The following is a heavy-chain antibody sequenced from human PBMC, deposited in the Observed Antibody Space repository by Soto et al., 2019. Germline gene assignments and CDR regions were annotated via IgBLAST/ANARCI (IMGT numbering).Heavy chain of an antibody. D-gene: IGHD2-15*01. V-gene: IGHV1-69*12. CDR2: IMPIFRAP. Sequence: QVQLVQSGAEVKKPGSSVKVSCKASGGAFSDYAFSWVRQAPGQGLEWLGGIMPIFRAPDYAQKFRGRVTITADEVTRTAYREMKSLRSEDTAVYYCASWLKGPDIGNYYYGMDVWGQGTTVTVS. CDR1: GGAFSDYA. CDR3: ASWLKGPDIGNYYYGMDV. J-gene: IGHJ6*02.